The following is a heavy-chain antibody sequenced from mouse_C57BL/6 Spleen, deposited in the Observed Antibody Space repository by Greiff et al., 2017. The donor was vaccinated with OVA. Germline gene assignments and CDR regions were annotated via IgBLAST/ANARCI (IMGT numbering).Heavy chain of an antibody. D-gene: IGHD1-1*01. J-gene: IGHJ4*01. CDR2: IYPGDGDT. CDR3: ATRGITTVGSMDY. CDR1: GYAFSSYW. Sequence: VQLQQSGAELVKPGASVKISCKASGYAFSSYWMNWVKQRPGKGLEWIGQIYPGDGDTNYNGKFKGKATLTAAKSSSTAYMQLSSLTSEDSAVYFCATRGITTVGSMDYWGQGTSVTVSS. V-gene: IGHV1-80*01.